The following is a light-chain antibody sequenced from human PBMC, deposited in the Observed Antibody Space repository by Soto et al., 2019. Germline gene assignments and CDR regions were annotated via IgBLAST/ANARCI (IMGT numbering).Light chain of an antibody. CDR2: DVT. CDR3: CSFTTSSTYV. Sequence: QSVLTQPASVSGSRGQSISTSCTGTSSDVGGYNYVSWYQQYPGKAPKVMIYDVTNRPSGVPNRFSGSRSGNTASLTISGLQAEDEADYYCCSFTTSSTYVFGTGTKVTVL. V-gene: IGLV2-14*01. J-gene: IGLJ1*01. CDR1: SSDVGGYNY.